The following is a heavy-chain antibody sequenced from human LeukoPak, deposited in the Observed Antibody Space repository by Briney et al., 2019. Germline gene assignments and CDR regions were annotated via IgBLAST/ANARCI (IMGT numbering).Heavy chain of an antibody. CDR2: FSGSGGST. V-gene: IGHV3-23*01. Sequence: ETLSLTCTVSGGSISSYYWSWVRQAPGKGLEWVSAFSGSGGSTYYADSVKGRFTISRDNSKNTLYLQMNSLRAEDTAVYYCAKSSPPPLRYWGQGTLVTVSS. J-gene: IGHJ4*02. CDR3: AKSSPPPLRY. CDR1: GGSISSYY.